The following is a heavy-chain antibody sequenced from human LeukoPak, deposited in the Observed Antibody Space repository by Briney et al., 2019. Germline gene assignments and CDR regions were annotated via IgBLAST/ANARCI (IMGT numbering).Heavy chain of an antibody. CDR3: ARDYGYVDY. D-gene: IGHD6-13*01. J-gene: IGHJ4*02. CDR2: VYYSGST. Sequence: SETLSLTCTVSGASISSYYWSWIRQPPGKGLEWIGYVYYSGSTNYNPSLKSRVTISVDTSKNQFSLKLSSVTAADTAVYYCARDYGYVDYWGQGTLVTVSS. CDR1: GASISSYY. V-gene: IGHV4-59*01.